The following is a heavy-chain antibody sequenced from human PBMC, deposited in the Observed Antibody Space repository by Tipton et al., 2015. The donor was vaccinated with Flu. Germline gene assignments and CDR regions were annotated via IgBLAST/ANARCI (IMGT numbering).Heavy chain of an antibody. CDR3: AREYSSSSGDAFDI. Sequence: SLRLSCAASGFTFNGFEMNWVRQAPGKGLEWVSYISPGGGSIYYADSVKGRFTISRDNAKNSLFLQMKSLRAEDTAVYYCAREYSSSSGDAFDIWGQGTMVTVSS. J-gene: IGHJ3*02. CDR1: GFTFNGFE. CDR2: ISPGGGSI. V-gene: IGHV3-48*03. D-gene: IGHD6-6*01.